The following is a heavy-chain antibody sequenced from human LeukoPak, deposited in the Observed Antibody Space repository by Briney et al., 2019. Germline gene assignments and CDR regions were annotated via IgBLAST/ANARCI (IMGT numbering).Heavy chain of an antibody. CDR2: INPNSGGT. Sequence: ASVKVSCKASGYTFTGYYMHWVRQAPGQGLEWMGWINPNSGGTNYAQKFQGRVTMTRDTSISTAYMELSRLRSDDTAVYYCARQLYSSAVDAFDIWSQGTMVTVSS. CDR1: GYTFTGYY. D-gene: IGHD6-19*01. V-gene: IGHV1-2*02. CDR3: ARQLYSSAVDAFDI. J-gene: IGHJ3*02.